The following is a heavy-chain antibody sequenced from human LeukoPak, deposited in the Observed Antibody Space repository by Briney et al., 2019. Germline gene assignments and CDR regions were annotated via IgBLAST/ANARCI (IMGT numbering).Heavy chain of an antibody. CDR2: IYYSGST. CDR3: ARRGGYNFGYDY. D-gene: IGHD5-18*01. J-gene: IGHJ4*02. V-gene: IGHV4-39*01. Sequence: PSETLSLTCTVSGGSISSYYWGWIRQPPGKGLEWIGDIYYSGSTYFSPSLKSRVTISVDTSGDQFSLKLNSVTAADTAVYYCARRGGYNFGYDYWGQGTLVTVSS. CDR1: GGSISSYY.